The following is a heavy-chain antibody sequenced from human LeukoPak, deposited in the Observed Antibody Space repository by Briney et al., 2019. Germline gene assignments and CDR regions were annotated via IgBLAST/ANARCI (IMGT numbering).Heavy chain of an antibody. CDR1: GGSISSYY. Sequence: SETLSLTCTVSGGSISSYYWSWIRQPPGKGLEWIGYIYYSGSTNYNPSLKSRVTISVDTSKNQFSLKLSSVTAADTAVYYCARDQGMVRGFYWYFDLWGRGTLVTVSS. CDR3: ARDQGMVRGFYWYFDL. D-gene: IGHD3-10*01. CDR2: IYYSGST. V-gene: IGHV4-59*01. J-gene: IGHJ2*01.